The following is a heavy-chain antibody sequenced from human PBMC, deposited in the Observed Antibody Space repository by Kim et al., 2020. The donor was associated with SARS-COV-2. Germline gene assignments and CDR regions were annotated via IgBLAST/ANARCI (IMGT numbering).Heavy chain of an antibody. CDR1: GYTFTSYA. D-gene: IGHD6-13*01. V-gene: IGHV7-4-1*02. J-gene: IGHJ6*02. CDR2: INTNTGNP. CDR3: ARDGNSSSWIYYYYYYYGMDV. Sequence: ASVKVSCKASGYTFTSYAMNWVRQAPGQGLEWMGWINTNTGNPTYAQGFTGRFVFSLDTSVSTAYLQISSLKAEDTAVYYCARDGNSSSWIYYYYYYYGMDVWGQGTTVTVSS.